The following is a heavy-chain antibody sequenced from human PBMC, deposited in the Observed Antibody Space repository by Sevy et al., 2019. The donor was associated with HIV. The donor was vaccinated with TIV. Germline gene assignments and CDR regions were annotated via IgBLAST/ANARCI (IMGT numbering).Heavy chain of an antibody. CDR3: AKEHDNSWFDP. J-gene: IGHJ5*02. CDR2: ITGSGSST. D-gene: IGHD3-9*01. V-gene: IGHV3-23*01. Sequence: GGSLRLSCAASGLTFNFYAMTWVRQAPGKGLEWVSSITGSGSSTYYADSVKGRFTISRDNSKNTLYLQMNSLRAEDTAVYYCAKEHDNSWFDPWGQGTLVTVSS. CDR1: GLTFNFYA.